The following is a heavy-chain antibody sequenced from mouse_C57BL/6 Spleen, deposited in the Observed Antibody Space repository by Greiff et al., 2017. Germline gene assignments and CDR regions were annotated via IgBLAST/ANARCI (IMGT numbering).Heavy chain of an antibody. V-gene: IGHV1-72*01. J-gene: IGHJ2*01. CDR1: GYTFTSYW. CDR3: ARLGDYEDYFDY. D-gene: IGHD2-4*01. CDR2: IGPNSGGT. Sequence: QVQLQQPGAELVKPGASVKLSCKASGYTFTSYWMHWVKQRPGRGLEWIGWIGPNSGGTKYNEQFKSKATLTVDKPTSTAYQQLSSLTSEDSAVYYCARLGDYEDYFDYWGQGTTLTVSS.